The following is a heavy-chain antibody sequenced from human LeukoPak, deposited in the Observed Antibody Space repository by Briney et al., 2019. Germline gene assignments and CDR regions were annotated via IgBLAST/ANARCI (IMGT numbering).Heavy chain of an antibody. CDR3: AREQLVTDSFDFDY. Sequence: ASVKLSCTASGATFSSYAISWVRQAPGQGLEWMGRIIPIFGIANYAQKFQGRVTITADKTTSTAYMELSSLRSEDTAVYYCAREQLVTDSFDFDYWGQGTLVTVSS. CDR1: GATFSSYA. CDR2: IIPIFGIA. J-gene: IGHJ4*02. D-gene: IGHD6-6*01. V-gene: IGHV1-69*04.